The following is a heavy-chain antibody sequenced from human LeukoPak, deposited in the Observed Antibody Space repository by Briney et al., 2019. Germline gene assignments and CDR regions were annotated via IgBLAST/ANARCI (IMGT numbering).Heavy chain of an antibody. V-gene: IGHV4-34*01. CDR1: GGSFSGYY. D-gene: IGHD3-10*01. CDR2: INHSGST. Sequence: PSETLSLTCAVYGGSFSGYYWSWIRQPPGKGLEWIGEINHSGSTNYNPSLKSRVTISVDTSKNQFSLKLSSVTAADTAVYYCARGAVWFGELDYFDYWGQGTLVTVSS. CDR3: ARGAVWFGELDYFDY. J-gene: IGHJ4*02.